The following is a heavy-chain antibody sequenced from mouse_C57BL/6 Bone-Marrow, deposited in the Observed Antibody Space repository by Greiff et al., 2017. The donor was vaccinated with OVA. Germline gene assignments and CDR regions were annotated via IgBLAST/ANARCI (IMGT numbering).Heavy chain of an antibody. CDR1: GYTFTSYW. CDR2: IHPSDSDT. J-gene: IGHJ2*01. V-gene: IGHV1-74*01. D-gene: IGHD3-2*02. Sequence: VQLQQPGAELVKPGASVKVSCKASGYTFTSYWMHWVKQRPGQGLEWIGRIHPSDSDTNYNQKFKSKATLTVDTSSSTAYMQLSSLTSEDSAVYYCARKGGAQAGVFDYWGQGTTLTVSS. CDR3: ARKGGAQAGVFDY.